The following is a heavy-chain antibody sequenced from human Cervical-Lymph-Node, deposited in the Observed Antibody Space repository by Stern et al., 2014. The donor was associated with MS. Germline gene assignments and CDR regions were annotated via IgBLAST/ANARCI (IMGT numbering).Heavy chain of an antibody. V-gene: IGHV4-61*02. CDR3: ARLRITMSRGTFTDWFFDL. D-gene: IGHD3-10*01. J-gene: IGHJ2*01. CDR2: IYTGGTT. CDR1: GASISSGNYY. Sequence: QVQLQESGPGLVKPSQTLSLTCSVSGASISSGNYYWSWVRQPAGKGLEGIGRIYTGGTTNYNPPLKSRVPISVDTSKNHFSLRLDSVTAADTAIYYCARLRITMSRGTFTDWFFDLWGRGTLVTVSS.